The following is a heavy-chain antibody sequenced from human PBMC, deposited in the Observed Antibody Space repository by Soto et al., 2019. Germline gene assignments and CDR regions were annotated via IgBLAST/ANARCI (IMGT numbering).Heavy chain of an antibody. CDR1: GGSIGSGGYY. V-gene: IGHV4-31*03. CDR2: IYYSGIT. CDR3: ARSPGYYFDY. J-gene: IGHJ4*02. Sequence: SETLSPTCTVSGGSIGSGGYYWSWIRQHPGKGFEWIGYIYYSGITYYNPSLKSRVTISVDTSKNQFSLKLSSVTAADTAVYYCARSPGYYFDYWGQGTLVTVSS.